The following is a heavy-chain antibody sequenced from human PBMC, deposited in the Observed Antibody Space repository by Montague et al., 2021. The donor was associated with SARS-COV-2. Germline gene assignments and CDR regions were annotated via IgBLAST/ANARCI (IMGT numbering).Heavy chain of an antibody. CDR1: GFTFSSYA. CDR3: ARDRGEYSGSPHYYFDY. Sequence: SLRLSCAVSGFTFSSYAFHWVRQAPGKGLDWVAVISYGGTNKYYADSVKGRFTISRDNSKNTLYLQMNSLRPDDSAMYYCARDRGEYSGSPHYYFDYWGQGTLVTVSS. CDR2: ISYGGTNK. D-gene: IGHD1-26*01. V-gene: IGHV3-30-3*01. J-gene: IGHJ4*02.